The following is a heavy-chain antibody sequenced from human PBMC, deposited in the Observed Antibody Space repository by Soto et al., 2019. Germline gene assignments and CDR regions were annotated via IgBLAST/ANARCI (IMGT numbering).Heavy chain of an antibody. CDR1: GFTFSSYA. D-gene: IGHD1-26*01. Sequence: GGSLRLSCAASGFTFSSYAMSWVRQAPGKGLEWVSAISGSGGSTYYADSVKGRFTISRDNSKNTLYLQMNSLRAEDTAVYYCAKAKIVGATRPGPGWFDPWGQGTLVTV. CDR3: AKAKIVGATRPGPGWFDP. V-gene: IGHV3-23*01. CDR2: ISGSGGST. J-gene: IGHJ5*02.